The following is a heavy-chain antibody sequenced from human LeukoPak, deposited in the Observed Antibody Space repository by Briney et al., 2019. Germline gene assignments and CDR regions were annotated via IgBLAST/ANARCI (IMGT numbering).Heavy chain of an antibody. CDR1: GGSISSGSYY. CDR3: ARDRSGSYLFDY. V-gene: IGHV4-61*02. D-gene: IGHD1-26*01. Sequence: SETLSLTCTVSGGSISSGSYYWSWIRQPAGKGLEWIGRIYTSGSTNYNPSLKSRVTISVDTSKNQFSLKLSSVTAADTAVYYCARDRSGSYLFDYWGQGTLVTVSS. CDR2: IYTSGST. J-gene: IGHJ4*02.